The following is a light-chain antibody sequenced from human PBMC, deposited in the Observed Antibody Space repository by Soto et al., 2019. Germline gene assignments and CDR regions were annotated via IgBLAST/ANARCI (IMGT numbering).Light chain of an antibody. CDR1: NIGSKS. J-gene: IGLJ1*01. CDR2: YDS. V-gene: IGLV3-21*04. Sequence: SYELTQPPLVSVAPGKTARITCGGNNIGSKSVHWYQQKPGQAPVLVIYYDSDRPSGIPERFSGSNSGNTATLTISRVEAGDEADYYCQVWDSSSALYVFGTGTKLTVL. CDR3: QVWDSSSALYV.